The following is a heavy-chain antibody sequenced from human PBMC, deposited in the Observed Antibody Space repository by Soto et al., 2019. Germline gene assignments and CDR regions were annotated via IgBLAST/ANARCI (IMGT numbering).Heavy chain of an antibody. D-gene: IGHD2-2*01. CDR3: VREVGSPAAIYYYGMDV. CDR2: ISYDGSNK. J-gene: IGHJ6*02. CDR1: GFTFSSYA. Sequence: GGSLRLSCAASGFTFSSYAMHWVRQAPGKGLEWVAVISYDGSNKYYADSVKGRFTIYRDNSKNTLYLQMNSLRAEDTAVYYCVREVGSPAAIYYYGMDVWGQGTTVTVSS. V-gene: IGHV3-30-3*01.